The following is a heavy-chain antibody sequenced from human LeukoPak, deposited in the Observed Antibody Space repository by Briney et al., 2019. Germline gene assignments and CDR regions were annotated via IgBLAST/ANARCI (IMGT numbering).Heavy chain of an antibody. CDR2: INHSGST. J-gene: IGHJ6*02. CDR1: GGSISSSSYY. CDR3: ARVTNWNSYYYYGMDV. V-gene: IGHV4-39*07. D-gene: IGHD1-1*01. Sequence: SETLSLTCTVSGGSISSSSYYWGWIRQPPGKGLEWIGEINHSGSTNYNPSLKSRVTISVDTSKNQFSLKLSSVTAADTAVYYCARVTNWNSYYYYGMDVWGQGTTVTVSS.